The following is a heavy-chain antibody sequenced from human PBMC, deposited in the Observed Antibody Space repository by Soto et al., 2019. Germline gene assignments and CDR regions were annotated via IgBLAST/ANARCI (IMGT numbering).Heavy chain of an antibody. CDR2: INPSGGTT. CDR3: ARVWGGGSEYFFDY. J-gene: IGHJ4*02. CDR1: GYSFTGYY. V-gene: IGHV1-46*01. Sequence: ASVKVSGKASGYSFTGYYLHWVRQAPGQGLEWMAIINPSGGTTYYVQKFEGRVTLTTDTSTSTVYMELSSLRSDDTAVYYCARVWGGGSEYFFDYWGQGTLVIVSS. D-gene: IGHD2-15*01.